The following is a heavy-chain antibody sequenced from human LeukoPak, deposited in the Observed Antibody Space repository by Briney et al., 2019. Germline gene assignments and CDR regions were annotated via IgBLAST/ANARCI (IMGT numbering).Heavy chain of an antibody. J-gene: IGHJ3*02. D-gene: IGHD5-12*01. CDR1: GGSISSYY. CDR3: ARGQGGYDGLATNDAFDI. V-gene: IGHV4-4*07. CDR2: IYTSGST. Sequence: SETLSLTCTVSGGSISSYYWSWIRQPAGKGLEWIGRIYTSGSTNYNPSLKSRVTMSVDTSKTQFSLKLSSVTAADTAVYYCARGQGGYDGLATNDAFDIWGQGTMVTVSS.